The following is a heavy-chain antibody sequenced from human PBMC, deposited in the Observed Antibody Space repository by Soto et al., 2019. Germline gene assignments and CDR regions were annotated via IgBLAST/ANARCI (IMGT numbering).Heavy chain of an antibody. CDR1: GGSFNNDA. V-gene: IGHV1-69*01. CDR2: IIPRSGAT. Sequence: QMHLVQSGAEVKKPGSSVKVSCKASGGSFNNDAINWVRQAPGQGLEWMGGIIPRSGATDYAQKFQGRVALSADESKGTAYMELSSLRSLDTAVYYCARGDYGDLHSYYYGMAVWGQGTTVTVSS. CDR3: ARGDYGDLHSYYYGMAV. D-gene: IGHD4-17*01. J-gene: IGHJ6*02.